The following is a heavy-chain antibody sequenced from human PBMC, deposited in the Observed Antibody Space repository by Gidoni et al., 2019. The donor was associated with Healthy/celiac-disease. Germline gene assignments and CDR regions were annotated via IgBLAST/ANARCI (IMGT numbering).Heavy chain of an antibody. CDR2: IYYSGST. Sequence: QVQLQESGPGLVTPSETLSLTCTVSGGSISSYYWSWSRQPPGKGLEWIGYIYYSGSTNYNPSLKSRVTISVDTAKNQFSLKLSSVTAADTAVYYCARDFGIAATAFDIWGQGTMVTVSS. V-gene: IGHV4-59*01. J-gene: IGHJ3*02. CDR3: ARDFGIAATAFDI. CDR1: GGSISSYY. D-gene: IGHD6-13*01.